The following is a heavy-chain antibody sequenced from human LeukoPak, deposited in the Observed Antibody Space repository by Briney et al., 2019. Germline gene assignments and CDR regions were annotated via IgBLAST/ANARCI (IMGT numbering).Heavy chain of an antibody. CDR1: GGAIISYY. J-gene: IGHJ6*03. D-gene: IGHD3-22*01. V-gene: IGHV4-4*07. CDR2: ICPTGNT. CDR3: ARLKFYDSTGYSPGYYMDA. Sequence: PWETLSLTCSVSGGAIISYYWSWIRQPAGKGPEWIGRICPTGNTNYNPSLKTRVTMSTDLSKKQFSLRLRSVTAADTAVYYCARLKFYDSTGYSPGYYMDAWGKGTAVSASS.